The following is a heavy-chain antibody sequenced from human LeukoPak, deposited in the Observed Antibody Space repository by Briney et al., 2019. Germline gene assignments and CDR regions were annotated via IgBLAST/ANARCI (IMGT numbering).Heavy chain of an antibody. CDR2: IYHSGST. D-gene: IGHD3-9*01. CDR1: GGSISSGGYS. V-gene: IGHV4-30-2*01. CDR3: ARGRAYDILTGYYRWLDP. Sequence: SETLSLTCTVSGGSISSGGYSWSWIRQPPGKGLEWIGYIYHSGSTYYNPSLKSRVTISVDRSKNQFSLKLSSVTAADTAVYYCARGRAYDILTGYYRWLDPWGQGTLVTVSS. J-gene: IGHJ5*02.